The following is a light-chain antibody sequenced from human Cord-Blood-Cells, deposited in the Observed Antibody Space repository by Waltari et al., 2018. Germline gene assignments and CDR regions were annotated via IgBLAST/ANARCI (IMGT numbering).Light chain of an antibody. Sequence: DIVMTQSPDSLAVSLGERATINCKSSQSVLYSSNNKNYLAWYQQKPGRPPKRLIYWAATRESGVPDRFSGSGSGTDFTLTISSLQAEDVAVYYCQQYYSTPITFGQGTRLEIK. CDR1: QSVLYSSNNKNY. CDR2: WAA. CDR3: QQYYSTPIT. V-gene: IGKV4-1*01. J-gene: IGKJ5*01.